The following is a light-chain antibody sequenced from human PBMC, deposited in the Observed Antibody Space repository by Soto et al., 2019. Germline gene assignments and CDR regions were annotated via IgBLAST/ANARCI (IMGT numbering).Light chain of an antibody. CDR3: GQFVSSPPRT. CDR2: GVS. V-gene: IGKV3-20*01. Sequence: IVLTQSPATLSVSPGERATLSCRASQGIFYNLAWFQQKPGQAPRLLIYGVSNRATGIPDRFSGSGSGTDFILTISRLEPEDFALYYCGQFVSSPPRTFGQGTKVDIK. J-gene: IGKJ1*01. CDR1: QGIFYN.